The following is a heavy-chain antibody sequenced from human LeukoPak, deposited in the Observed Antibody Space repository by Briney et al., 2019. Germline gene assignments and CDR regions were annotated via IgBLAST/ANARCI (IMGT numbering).Heavy chain of an antibody. CDR3: ARDLGYGNWYFDL. V-gene: IGHV4-31*03. D-gene: IGHD5-18*01. J-gene: IGHJ2*01. CDR1: GGSISGYY. Sequence: SETLSLTCTVSGGSISGYYWSWIRQHPGKGLEWIGYIYYSGSTYYNPPLKSRVTISVDTSKNQFSLKLSSVTAVDTAVYYCARDLGYGNWYFDLWGRGTLVTVSS. CDR2: IYYSGST.